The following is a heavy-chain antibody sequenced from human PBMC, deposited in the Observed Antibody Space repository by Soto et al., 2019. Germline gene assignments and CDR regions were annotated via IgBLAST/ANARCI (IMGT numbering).Heavy chain of an antibody. J-gene: IGHJ3*02. CDR1: GFTFSNAW. V-gene: IGHV3-15*01. Sequence: RGSLRLSCAASGFTFSNAWMSWVRQAPGKGLEWVGRIKSKTDGGTTDYAAPVKGRFTISRDDSKNTLYLQMNSLKTEDTAVYYCTTVGYCSGGSCVYDAFDIWGQGTMVTVSS. D-gene: IGHD2-15*01. CDR2: IKSKTDGGTT. CDR3: TTVGYCSGGSCVYDAFDI.